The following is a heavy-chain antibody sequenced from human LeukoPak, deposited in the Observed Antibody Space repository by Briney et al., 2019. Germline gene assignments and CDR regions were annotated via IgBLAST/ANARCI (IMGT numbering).Heavy chain of an antibody. J-gene: IGHJ4*02. D-gene: IGHD6-19*01. CDR3: ARAIHSSGWYFDY. V-gene: IGHV1-18*01. Sequence: ASVKVFCKASGYTFTSYGISWLRQAPGQGLEWMGWISAYNGDTDYAQKFQGRVTMTTDTSTSTAYMELRSLRSGDTAVYYCARAIHSSGWYFDYWGQGTLVTVSS. CDR2: ISAYNGDT. CDR1: GYTFTSYG.